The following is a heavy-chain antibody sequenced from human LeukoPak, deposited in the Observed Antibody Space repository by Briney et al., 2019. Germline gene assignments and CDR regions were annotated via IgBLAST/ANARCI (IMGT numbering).Heavy chain of an antibody. J-gene: IGHJ4*02. Sequence: APAKGPFKASGDHFPSYAIQWGRPAPRQRGGGMGWISAGNGNTKYSQNFQGRVTFISNTSATTAFMELSSLRSEDAAVYYCARDSGSGNNDYWGQGTLVTVSS. V-gene: IGHV1-3*01. CDR3: ARDSGSGNNDY. CDR2: ISAGNGNT. D-gene: IGHD1-26*01. CDR1: GDHFPSYA.